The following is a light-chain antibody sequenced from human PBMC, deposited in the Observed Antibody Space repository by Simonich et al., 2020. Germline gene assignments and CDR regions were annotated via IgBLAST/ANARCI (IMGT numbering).Light chain of an antibody. V-gene: IGKV1-33*01. CDR1: QDISNY. Sequence: DIQMTQSPSSLSASEGDRVTITCQASQDISNYLNWYQQKPGKAPKLLIYDASNVETGVPSRFSGSGSGTDFTFTISSLQPEDIATYYCQQYDNLPITFGQGTRLEIK. J-gene: IGKJ5*01. CDR3: QQYDNLPIT. CDR2: DAS.